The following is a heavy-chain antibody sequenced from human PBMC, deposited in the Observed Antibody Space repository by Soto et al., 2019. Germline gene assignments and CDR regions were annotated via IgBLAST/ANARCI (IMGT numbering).Heavy chain of an antibody. D-gene: IGHD3-22*01. J-gene: IGHJ4*02. Sequence: GGSLRLSCASSGFTSGSHWMHWVRQAPGKGLVYVSRISSGGTTTNYAESVKGRFTISRDNARNTLYLQMNSLRVEDTAVYYCARFGTSYDTSGFLYWGQGTPVTVSS. V-gene: IGHV3-74*01. CDR2: ISSGGTTT. CDR1: GFTSGSHW. CDR3: ARFGTSYDTSGFLY.